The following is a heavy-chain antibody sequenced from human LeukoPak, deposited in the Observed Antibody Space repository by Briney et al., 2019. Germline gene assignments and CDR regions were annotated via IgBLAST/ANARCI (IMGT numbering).Heavy chain of an antibody. V-gene: IGHV3-74*01. CDR3: ARGAVTTVGAFDI. J-gene: IGHJ3*02. CDR2: INSDGSST. D-gene: IGHD4-17*01. CDR1: GFTFSSYW. Sequence: PGGSLRLSCAASGFTFSSYWMHWVRHAPGKGLVWVSRINSDGSSTSYADSVKGRFTISRDNAKNTLYLQMNSLRAEDTAVYYCARGAVTTVGAFDIWGQGTLVTVSS.